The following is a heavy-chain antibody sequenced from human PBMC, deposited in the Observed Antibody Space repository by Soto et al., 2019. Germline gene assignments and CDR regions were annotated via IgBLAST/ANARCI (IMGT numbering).Heavy chain of an antibody. V-gene: IGHV5-51*01. Sequence: GESLKISCKGSGYSFTSYWIGWVRQMPGKGLEWMGIIYPGDSDTRYSPSFQGQVTISADKSISTAYLQWSSLKASDTAVYYCANNWDCSGGTCYSYYSYDVDVWGQGTTVTVSS. J-gene: IGHJ6*02. CDR1: GYSFTSYW. D-gene: IGHD2-15*01. CDR2: IYPGDSDT. CDR3: ANNWDCSGGTCYSYYSYDVDV.